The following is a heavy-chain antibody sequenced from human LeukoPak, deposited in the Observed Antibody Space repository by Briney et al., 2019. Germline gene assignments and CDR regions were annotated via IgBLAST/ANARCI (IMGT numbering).Heavy chain of an antibody. Sequence: PGGSLRLSCAASGFTFTNNFMSWVRQVPGKGLEWVANIKQDGSETTYADSVRGRFTISRDNAKNSLYLQMNSLRAEDTAVYYCARPPDNYYYYYMDVWGKGTTVTISS. V-gene: IGHV3-7*01. CDR3: ARPPDNYYYYYMDV. CDR1: GFTFTNNF. CDR2: IKQDGSET. J-gene: IGHJ6*03. D-gene: IGHD1-14*01.